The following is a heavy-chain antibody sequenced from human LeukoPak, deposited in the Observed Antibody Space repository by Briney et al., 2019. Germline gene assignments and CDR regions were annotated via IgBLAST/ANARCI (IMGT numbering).Heavy chain of an antibody. CDR1: GFTFSSYS. J-gene: IGHJ4*02. CDR3: AKLAQGDLRGGPNYYFDY. CDR2: ISSSSSYI. D-gene: IGHD3-16*01. V-gene: IGHV3-21*04. Sequence: GGSLRLSCAASGFTFSSYSMNWVRQAPGKGLEWVSSISSSSSYIYYADSVKGRFTISRDNAKNSLYLQMNSLRAEDTAVYYCAKLAQGDLRGGPNYYFDYWGQGTLVTVSS.